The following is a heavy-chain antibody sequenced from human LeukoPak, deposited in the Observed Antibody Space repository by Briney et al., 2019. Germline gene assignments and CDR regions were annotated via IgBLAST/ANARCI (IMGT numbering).Heavy chain of an antibody. CDR1: GGSISSTDYY. V-gene: IGHV4-39*01. CDR2: IYYTGSA. J-gene: IGHJ4*02. D-gene: IGHD1-26*01. Sequence: PSETLSLTCTVSGGSISSTDYYWGWIRQPPGKGLEWIGSIYYTGSAYYNPSLKSRVTISVDTSKNQFSLKLSSVTAADTAVYYCARQGWELRFDYWGQGTLVTVSS. CDR3: ARQGWELRFDY.